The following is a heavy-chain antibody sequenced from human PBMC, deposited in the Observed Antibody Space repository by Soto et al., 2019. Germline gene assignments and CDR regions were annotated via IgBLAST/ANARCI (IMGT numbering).Heavy chain of an antibody. D-gene: IGHD5-18*01. J-gene: IGHJ6*02. V-gene: IGHV4-59*12. CDR1: DGSIGNYY. CDR2: IFYIGST. Sequence: PSETLSLTCTVSDGSIGNYYWTWLRQSPEKGLEWIGCIFYIGSTNYNPALKSRVTISEDRSKNQFSLTLSSVTAADTAVYYCARASPVVTDVWGQGTTVTVSS. CDR3: ARASPVVTDV.